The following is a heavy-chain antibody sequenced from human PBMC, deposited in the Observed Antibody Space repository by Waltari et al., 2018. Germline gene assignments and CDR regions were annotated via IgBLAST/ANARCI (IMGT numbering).Heavy chain of an antibody. Sequence: QVHLVQSGAEVKKPGASVKVPCKASGSTFPGDYMTLVRPAPGQGLAWMGRINPNSGGTNYAQKFQGRVTMTRDTSISTAYMELSRLRSDDTAVYYCASNIVVVPAANGNFDYWGQGTLVTVSS. J-gene: IGHJ4*02. CDR2: INPNSGGT. CDR1: GSTFPGDY. V-gene: IGHV1-2*06. CDR3: ASNIVVVPAANGNFDY. D-gene: IGHD2-2*01.